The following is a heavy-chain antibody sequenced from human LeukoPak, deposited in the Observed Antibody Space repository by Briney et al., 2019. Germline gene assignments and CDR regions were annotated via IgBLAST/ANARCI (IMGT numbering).Heavy chain of an antibody. D-gene: IGHD3-16*01. Sequence: ASVKVSCKVSGYTLTDLSMHWVRQAPGKGLEWMGGFDPEDGETIYAQKFQGRVTMTEDTSTDTAYMELSSLRSEDTAVYYCATVWPRGGMITFGGVIPAFDIWGQGTMVTVSS. CDR1: GYTLTDLS. J-gene: IGHJ3*02. V-gene: IGHV1-24*01. CDR2: FDPEDGET. CDR3: ATVWPRGGMITFGGVIPAFDI.